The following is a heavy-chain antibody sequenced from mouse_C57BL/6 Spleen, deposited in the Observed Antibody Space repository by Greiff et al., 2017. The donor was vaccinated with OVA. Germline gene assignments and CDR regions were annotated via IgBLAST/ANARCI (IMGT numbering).Heavy chain of an antibody. CDR1: GYTFTSYW. V-gene: IGHV1-69*01. CDR2: IDPSDSYT. CDR3: ARHYGYRDY. J-gene: IGHJ4*01. Sequence: QVQLQQPGAELVMPGASVKLSCKASGYTFTSYWMHWVKQRPGQGLEWIGEIDPSDSYTNYNQQFKGKSTLTVDKSSSTAYMQLSSLTAEDSAVYYCARHYGYRDYWGQGTSVTVSS. D-gene: IGHD2-2*01.